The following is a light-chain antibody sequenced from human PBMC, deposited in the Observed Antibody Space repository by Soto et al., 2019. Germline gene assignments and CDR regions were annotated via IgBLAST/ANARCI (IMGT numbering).Light chain of an antibody. CDR1: SSDVGGYNY. Sequence: QSALTQPASVSGSPGQSITISCTGTSSDVGGYNYVSWYQQHPGKAPKLMIYDVSKRPSGVSNRFSGSKSGNTASLTISGLQAEDEADNYCSSFTSSSTLEGVFGTGTKLTVL. CDR3: SSFTSSSTLEGV. J-gene: IGLJ1*01. V-gene: IGLV2-14*01. CDR2: DVS.